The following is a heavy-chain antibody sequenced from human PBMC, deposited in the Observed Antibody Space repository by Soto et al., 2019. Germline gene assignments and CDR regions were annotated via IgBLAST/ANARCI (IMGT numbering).Heavy chain of an antibody. CDR2: VSASGLNT. CDR1: GFTFSTYA. V-gene: IGHV3-23*01. Sequence: EVPLLESGGKLVQPGGSLTLSCAASGFTFSTYAMAWVRQAPGKGLEWVSGVSASGLNTDYADPVKGRFYISRDNSQNTVSLHMNSLRAEDTALYYCANDRPGGTSGYFFDSWGQGTPVTVPS. D-gene: IGHD3-16*01. CDR3: ANDRPGGTSGYFFDS. J-gene: IGHJ4*02.